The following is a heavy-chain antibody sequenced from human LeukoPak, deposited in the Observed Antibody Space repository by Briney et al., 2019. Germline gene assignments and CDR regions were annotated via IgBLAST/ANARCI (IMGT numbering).Heavy chain of an antibody. V-gene: IGHV4-34*01. D-gene: IGHD6-13*01. CDR2: INHSGST. CDR3: ARGRTRNYSSSWRYYFDY. J-gene: IGHJ4*02. Sequence: PSETLSLTCAVYGGSFSGYYWSWVRQPPGKGLEWIGEINHSGSTNYNPSLTSRVTISVDTSKNQFSLKLSSVTAADTAVYYGARGRTRNYSSSWRYYFDYWGQGTLVTVSS. CDR1: GGSFSGYY.